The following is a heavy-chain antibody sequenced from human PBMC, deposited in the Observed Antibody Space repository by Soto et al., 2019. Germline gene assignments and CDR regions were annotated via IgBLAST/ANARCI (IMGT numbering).Heavy chain of an antibody. J-gene: IGHJ6*03. CDR3: ARSYRRYCSGGSCYSYYYYYMDV. Sequence: SETLSLTCTVSGGSLSSYYWSWIRQPPGKGLEWIGYIYYSGSTNYNPSLKSRVTISVDTSKNQFSLKLSSVTAADTAVYYCARSYRRYCSGGSCYSYYYYYMDVWGKGTTVNVSS. CDR2: IYYSGST. CDR1: GGSLSSYY. V-gene: IGHV4-59*01. D-gene: IGHD2-15*01.